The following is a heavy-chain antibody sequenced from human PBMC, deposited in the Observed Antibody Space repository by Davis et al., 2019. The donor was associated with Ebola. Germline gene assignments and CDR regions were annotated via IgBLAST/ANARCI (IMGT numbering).Heavy chain of an antibody. V-gene: IGHV4-34*01. CDR3: ARDYGDYVGYFDY. J-gene: IGHJ4*02. CDR2: INHSGST. CDR1: GGSFSGYY. Sequence: SETLSLTCAVYGGSFSGYYWSWIRQPPGKGLAWIGEINHSGSTNYNPSLKSRVTISVDTSKNQFSLKLSSVTAADTAVYYCARDYGDYVGYFDYWGQGTLVTVSS. D-gene: IGHD4-17*01.